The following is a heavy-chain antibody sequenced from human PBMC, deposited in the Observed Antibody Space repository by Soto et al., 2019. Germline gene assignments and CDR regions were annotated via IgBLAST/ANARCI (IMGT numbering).Heavy chain of an antibody. CDR3: ARPQGGTTVGGFDY. Sequence: QVQLVESGGGVVQPGRSLRLSCAASGFTFSSYGMHWVRQAPGKGLEWVAVIWYDGRNKYYADSVKGRFTISRDNSKNTLYLQMNSLRAEDTAVYYCARPQGGTTVGGFDYWGQGTLVTVSS. CDR1: GFTFSSYG. CDR2: IWYDGRNK. V-gene: IGHV3-33*01. J-gene: IGHJ4*02. D-gene: IGHD4-17*01.